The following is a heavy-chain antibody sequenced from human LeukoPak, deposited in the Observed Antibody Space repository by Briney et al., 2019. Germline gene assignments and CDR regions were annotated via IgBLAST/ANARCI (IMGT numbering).Heavy chain of an antibody. V-gene: IGHV3-30*02. CDR2: VQFDGSNK. D-gene: IGHD4-17*01. J-gene: IGHJ3*02. CDR3: AKGNYGDYFDAFDI. CDR1: EFTFSSYG. Sequence: PGGSLRLSCAASEFTFSSYGMHWVRQAPGKGLEWVAFVQFDGSNKYYADSVKGRFTISRDNSKNTLYLQMNSLRAEDTAVYYCAKGNYGDYFDAFDIWGQGTMVTVSS.